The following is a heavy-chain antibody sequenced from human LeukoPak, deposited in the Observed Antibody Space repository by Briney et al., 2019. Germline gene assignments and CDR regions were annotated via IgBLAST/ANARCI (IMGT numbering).Heavy chain of an antibody. CDR3: ARDGNDILTGYYFDY. CDR2: IIPILGIA. CDR1: GGTFSSYT. Sequence: SVTVSCKASGGTFSSYTISWVRQAPGQGLAWVGRIIPILGIANYAQKFQGRVTITADKSTSTAYMELSSLRSEDTAVYYCARDGNDILTGYYFDYWGQGTLVTVSS. J-gene: IGHJ4*02. D-gene: IGHD3-9*01. V-gene: IGHV1-69*04.